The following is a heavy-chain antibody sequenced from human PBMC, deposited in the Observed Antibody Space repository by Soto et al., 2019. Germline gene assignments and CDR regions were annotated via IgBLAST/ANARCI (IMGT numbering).Heavy chain of an antibody. Sequence: EVQLVESGGGLVQPGGSLRHSCAASGFTFSTYWMHWVRQAPGKGLVWVSRSNSDGSSTSYADSVKGRFTISRDNAKNTLYLQMNSLRAEDTAVYYCARVGGRSSLGSDSWGQGTLVTVSS. CDR1: GFTFSTYW. CDR2: SNSDGSST. V-gene: IGHV3-74*01. CDR3: ARVGGRSSLGSDS. J-gene: IGHJ4*02.